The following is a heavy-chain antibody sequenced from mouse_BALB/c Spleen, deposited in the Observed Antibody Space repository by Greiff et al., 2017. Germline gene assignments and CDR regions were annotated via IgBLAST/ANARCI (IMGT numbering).Heavy chain of an antibody. CDR1: GYSITSGYY. D-gene: IGHD2-4*01. J-gene: IGHJ3*01. CDR3: ARRSTMITTWFAY. CDR2: ISYDGSN. Sequence: EVKLQESGPGLVKPSQSLSLTCSVTGYSITSGYYWNWIRQFPGNKLEWMGYISYDGSNNYNPSLKNRISITRDTSKNQFFLKLNSVTTEDTATYYCARRSTMITTWFAYWGQGTLVTVSA. V-gene: IGHV3-6*02.